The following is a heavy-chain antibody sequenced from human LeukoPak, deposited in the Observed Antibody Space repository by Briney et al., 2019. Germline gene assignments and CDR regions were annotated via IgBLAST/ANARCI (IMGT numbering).Heavy chain of an antibody. J-gene: IGHJ4*02. D-gene: IGHD1-26*01. Sequence: PSETLSLTCTVSGGSISSDYWSWIRQPPGKGLEWIGYIYYSGSTNYNPSLKSRVTISVDTSKNQFSLKLSSVTAADTAVYYCARGPYSGSYEFDYWGQGTLVTVSS. V-gene: IGHV4-59*01. CDR2: IYYSGST. CDR1: GGSISSDY. CDR3: ARGPYSGSYEFDY.